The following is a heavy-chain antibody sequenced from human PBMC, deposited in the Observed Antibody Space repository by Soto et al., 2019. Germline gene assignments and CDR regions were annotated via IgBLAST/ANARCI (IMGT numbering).Heavy chain of an antibody. CDR1: GYTFTSYG. CDR2: INANNGNT. V-gene: IGHV1-18*01. D-gene: IGHD7-27*01. CDR3: ARDLNLGLGDY. J-gene: IGHJ4*02. Sequence: QVQLVQSGAEVKKPGASVKVSCKASGYTFTSYGLSWVRQAPGQGLGWMGWINANNGNTKYAQKLQGRVTMTTDTSTTTAYMELRSLRSDDTAVYYCARDLNLGLGDYWGQGTLVTVSS.